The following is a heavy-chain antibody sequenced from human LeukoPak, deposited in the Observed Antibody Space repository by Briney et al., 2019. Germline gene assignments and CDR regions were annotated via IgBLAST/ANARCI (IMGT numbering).Heavy chain of an antibody. CDR1: GGSISSSNYY. V-gene: IGHV4-39*07. CDR2: IYYSGST. D-gene: IGHD6-13*01. J-gene: IGHJ4*02. CDR3: ARHGAGGSSWYGFDY. Sequence: SETLSLTCTVSGGSISSSNYYWGCIRQPPGKGLEWVGSIYYSGSTYYNPSLKSRVTISVDTSKNQFSLKLSSVTAADTAVYYCARHGAGGSSWYGFDYWGQGTLVTVSS.